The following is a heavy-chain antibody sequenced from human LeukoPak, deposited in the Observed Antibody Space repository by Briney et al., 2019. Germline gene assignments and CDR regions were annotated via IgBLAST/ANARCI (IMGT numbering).Heavy chain of an antibody. D-gene: IGHD1-1*01. V-gene: IGHV3-48*01. CDR1: GLTLSRYH. J-gene: IGHJ4*02. CDR2: ISIISTTT. Sequence: PGRSLRLSCAHSGLTLSRYHVNWVCQAPGKGREWVSYISIISTTTYYADSLQGRSTIYRDDSKSSAYWQMNGLTTEDTAIYYCARTYERELDYCGQGTLVTVSS. CDR3: ARTYERELDY.